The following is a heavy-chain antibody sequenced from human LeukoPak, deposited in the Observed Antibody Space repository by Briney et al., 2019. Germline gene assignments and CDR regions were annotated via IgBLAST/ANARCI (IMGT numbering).Heavy chain of an antibody. CDR2: ISGSGGST. CDR3: AKDPYRSSKYSSSRYY. V-gene: IGHV3-23*01. CDR1: GFTFSSYA. D-gene: IGHD6-13*01. J-gene: IGHJ4*02. Sequence: PGGSLRLSCAASGFTFSSYAMSWVRQAPGKGLEWVSAISGSGGSTYYADSVKGRFTISRDNSKNTLYLQMNSLRAEDTAVYYCAKDPYRSSKYSSSRYYWGQGTLVTVSS.